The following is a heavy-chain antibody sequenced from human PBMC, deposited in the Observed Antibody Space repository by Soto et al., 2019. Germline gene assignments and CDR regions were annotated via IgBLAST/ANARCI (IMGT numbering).Heavy chain of an antibody. CDR3: ARSIVVLPALDY. D-gene: IGHD2-21*01. Sequence: SVKVSCKASGYTFTIYGISWVRQAPGQGLEWMGWISAYNGNTNYAQKLQGRVTITRDTSASTAYMELSSLRSEDTAVYYCARSIVVLPALDYWGQGNLVTVSS. J-gene: IGHJ4*02. V-gene: IGHV1-18*01. CDR1: GYTFTIYG. CDR2: ISAYNGNT.